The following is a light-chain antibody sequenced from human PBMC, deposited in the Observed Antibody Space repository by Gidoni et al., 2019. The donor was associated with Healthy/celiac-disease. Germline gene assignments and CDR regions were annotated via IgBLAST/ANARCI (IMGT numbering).Light chain of an antibody. CDR1: SSDVGGYNY. CDR3: CSYAGSYSP. V-gene: IGLV2-11*01. Sequence: SALTQPRSVSGSPGQSVTISCTGTSSDVGGYNYVSWYQQHPGKAPKLMIYDVSKRPSGVPDRFSGSKSGNTASLTISGLQAEDEADYYCCSYAGSYSPFGGGTKLTVL. J-gene: IGLJ3*02. CDR2: DVS.